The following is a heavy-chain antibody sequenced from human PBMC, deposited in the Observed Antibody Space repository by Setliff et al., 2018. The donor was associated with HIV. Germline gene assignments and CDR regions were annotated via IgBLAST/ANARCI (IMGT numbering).Heavy chain of an antibody. CDR1: GGSFSAYY. CDR2: INHSGST. V-gene: IGHV4-34*01. J-gene: IGHJ4*02. CDR3: GGNGYYSIDY. D-gene: IGHD3-22*01. Sequence: SETLSLTCAVYGGSFSAYYWTWIRQPPGKGLEWIGEINHSGSTYYNPSLRSRVTLSVDTSKKQFSLKLSSITAADTAVYYCGGNGYYSIDYWGQGTLVTVSS.